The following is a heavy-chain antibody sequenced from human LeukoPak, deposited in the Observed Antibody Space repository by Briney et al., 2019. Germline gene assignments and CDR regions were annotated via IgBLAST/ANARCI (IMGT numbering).Heavy chain of an antibody. CDR2: ISGSGGST. D-gene: IGHD3-22*01. CDR3: AKDPYDYYDSPNSYYFDY. Sequence: GGSLRLSCAASGFTFSSYTVSWVRQAPGKGLEWVSAISGSGGSTYYADSVKGRFTISRDNSKNTLYLQMNSLRAEDTAVYYCAKDPYDYYDSPNSYYFDYWGQGTLVTVSS. CDR1: GFTFSSYT. V-gene: IGHV3-23*01. J-gene: IGHJ4*02.